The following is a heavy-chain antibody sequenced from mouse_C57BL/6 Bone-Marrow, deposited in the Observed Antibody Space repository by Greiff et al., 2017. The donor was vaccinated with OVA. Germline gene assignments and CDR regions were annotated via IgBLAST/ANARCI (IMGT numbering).Heavy chain of an antibody. CDR2: IYPGSGNT. D-gene: IGHD2-5*01. CDR1: GYSFTSYY. Sequence: QVQLQQSGPELVKPGASVKISCKASGYSFTSYYIHWVKQRPGQGLEWIGWIYPGSGNTKYNEKFKGKATLTADTSSSTAYMQLSSLTSEDSAVYYCARGTYSNYRAWFAYWGQGTLVTVSA. J-gene: IGHJ3*01. CDR3: ARGTYSNYRAWFAY. V-gene: IGHV1-66*01.